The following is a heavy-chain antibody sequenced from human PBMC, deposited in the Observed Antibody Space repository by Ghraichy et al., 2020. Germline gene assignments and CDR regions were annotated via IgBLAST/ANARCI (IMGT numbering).Heavy chain of an antibody. Sequence: SVKVSCKASGGTFSSYAISWVRQAPGQGLEWMGGIIPIFGTANYAQKFQGRVTITADESTSTAYMELSSLRSEDTAVYYCARVRITMVQGVIDYYYYGMDVWGQGTTVTVSS. D-gene: IGHD3-10*01. CDR3: ARVRITMVQGVIDYYYYGMDV. CDR2: IIPIFGTA. V-gene: IGHV1-69*13. CDR1: GGTFSSYA. J-gene: IGHJ6*02.